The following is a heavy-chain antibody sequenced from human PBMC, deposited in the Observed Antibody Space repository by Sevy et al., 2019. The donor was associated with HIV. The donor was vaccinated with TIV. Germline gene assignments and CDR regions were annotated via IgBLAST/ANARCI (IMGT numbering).Heavy chain of an antibody. V-gene: IGHV1-18*01. CDR1: GYTFTSYG. Sequence: ASVKVSCKASGYTFTSYGISWVRQAPGQGLEWMGWISAYNGNTNYPQKLQGRVTMTTDTSTSTAYMELRSLRSDDTAVYYCARDEFLLWFGETHSYYYYYGMDVWGQGTTVTVSS. CDR2: ISAYNGNT. CDR3: ARDEFLLWFGETHSYYYYYGMDV. D-gene: IGHD3-10*01. J-gene: IGHJ6*02.